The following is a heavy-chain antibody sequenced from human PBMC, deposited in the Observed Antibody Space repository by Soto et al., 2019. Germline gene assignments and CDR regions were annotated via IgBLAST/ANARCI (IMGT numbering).Heavy chain of an antibody. CDR2: ISRSGSYI. CDR1: GFTFSSYN. D-gene: IGHD1-26*01. Sequence: EVQLVESGGGLVQPGGSLRLSCAASGFTFSSYNMNWVRQAPGKGLEWVSSISRSGSYIYYADSVKGRFTISRDNAKNSLYLQMNSLRADDTAVYYCVRGELEYYFDYWGQGTLVTLSS. J-gene: IGHJ4*02. CDR3: VRGELEYYFDY. V-gene: IGHV3-21*01.